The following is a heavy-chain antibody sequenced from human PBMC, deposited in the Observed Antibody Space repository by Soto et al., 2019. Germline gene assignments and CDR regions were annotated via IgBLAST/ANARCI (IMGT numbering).Heavy chain of an antibody. CDR3: ARVASSSAYYYYYGMDV. Sequence: GVSVKVSCKASGYTFTSYYMHWVRQAPGQGLEWMGIINPSGGSTSYAQKFQGRVTMTRDTSTSTVYMELSSLRSEDTAVYYCARVASSSAYYYYYGMDVWGQGTTVTVSS. CDR1: GYTFTSYY. J-gene: IGHJ6*02. D-gene: IGHD6-19*01. CDR2: INPSGGST. V-gene: IGHV1-46*01.